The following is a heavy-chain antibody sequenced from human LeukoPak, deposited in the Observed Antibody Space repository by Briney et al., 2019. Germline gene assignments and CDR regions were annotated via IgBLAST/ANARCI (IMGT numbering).Heavy chain of an antibody. CDR2: INPQTGGT. J-gene: IGHJ4*02. V-gene: IGHV1-2*02. Sequence: ASVKVSRKASGYTFTDYYMQWVRQAPGQGLEWMGWINPQTGGTNYAQNFQGRVTMTRDTSISTAYMELSRLRADNTAVYYCARERYYDSSGTFDFWGQGTLVSVFS. CDR3: ARERYYDSSGTFDF. CDR1: GYTFTDYY. D-gene: IGHD3-22*01.